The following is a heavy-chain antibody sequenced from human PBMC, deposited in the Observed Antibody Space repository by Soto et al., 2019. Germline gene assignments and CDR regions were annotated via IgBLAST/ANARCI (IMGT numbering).Heavy chain of an antibody. CDR3: AREDRDRETGLGPSAIDGMDV. D-gene: IGHD2-2*01. CDR1: GGTFSRYS. J-gene: IGHJ6*02. CDR2: IIPIFGIA. V-gene: IGHV1-69*08. Sequence: QVQLVQSGAEVKKPGSSVKVSCKASGGTFSRYSITWVRQAPGHGLEWIGRIIPIFGIASYAQKFQGRVTITADETTSXAXRXXSSLRSDDTAVYYCAREDRDRETGLGPSAIDGMDVWGQGTTVTVSS.